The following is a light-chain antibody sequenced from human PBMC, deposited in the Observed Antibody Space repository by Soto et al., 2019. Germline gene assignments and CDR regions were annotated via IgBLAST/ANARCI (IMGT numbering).Light chain of an antibody. CDR2: EVS. J-gene: IGLJ3*02. CDR1: SSDVGGYNY. CDR3: SSYAGSNNFGV. V-gene: IGLV2-8*01. Sequence: QSALTQPPSASGSPGQSVTISCTGTSSDVGGYNYVSWYQQHPGKAPKLMIYEVSKRPSGVPDRFSGSNSGNTASLTVSGLQAEDEADYYCSSYAGSNNFGVFGGGTKVTVL.